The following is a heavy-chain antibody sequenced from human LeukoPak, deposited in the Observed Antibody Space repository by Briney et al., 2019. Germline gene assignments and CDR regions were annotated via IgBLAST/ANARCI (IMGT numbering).Heavy chain of an antibody. J-gene: IGHJ4*02. V-gene: IGHV3-30*18. CDR1: GFTFSSYG. CDR2: ISDDGSNK. D-gene: IGHD6-13*01. CDR3: AKDRGYSSSWYVFGY. Sequence: GRSLRLSCAASGFTFSSYGMHWVRQAPGEGLEWVAVISDDGSNKYYGDSVKGRFTTSRDNSKNTLYLQMNSLRAEDTAVYYCAKDRGYSSSWYVFGYWGQGTLVTVSS.